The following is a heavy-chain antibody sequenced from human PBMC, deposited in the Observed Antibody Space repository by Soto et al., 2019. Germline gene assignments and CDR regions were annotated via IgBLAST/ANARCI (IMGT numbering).Heavy chain of an antibody. Sequence: GGSLRLSCAASGFTFSNAWMSWVRQAPGKGLEWVGRIKSKTDGGTTDYAAPVKGRFTISRDDSKNTLYLQMNSLKTEDTAVYYCTTGYPIVVVPAAPLKFDPWGQGTLVTVSS. D-gene: IGHD2-2*01. J-gene: IGHJ5*02. CDR1: GFTFSNAW. V-gene: IGHV3-15*01. CDR2: IKSKTDGGTT. CDR3: TTGYPIVVVPAAPLKFDP.